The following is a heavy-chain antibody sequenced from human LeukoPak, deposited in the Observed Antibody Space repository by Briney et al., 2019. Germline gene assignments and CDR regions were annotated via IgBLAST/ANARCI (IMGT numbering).Heavy chain of an antibody. D-gene: IGHD3-10*01. V-gene: IGHV3-11*06. CDR1: GFTFSDYY. Sequence: GGSLSLSCAASGFTFSDYYMSWIRQAPGKGLEWVSYLSSSSSYTNHADSVKGQFTISRDNAKNSLYLQMNSLRAEDTAVYYWARARYYGSGSYLDYWGQGTLVTVSS. J-gene: IGHJ4*02. CDR2: LSSSSSYT. CDR3: ARARYYGSGSYLDY.